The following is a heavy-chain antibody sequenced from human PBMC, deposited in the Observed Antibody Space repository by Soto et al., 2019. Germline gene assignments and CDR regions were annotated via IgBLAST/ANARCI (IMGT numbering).Heavy chain of an antibody. CDR1: GFTFSSYA. Sequence: GGSLRLSCAASGFTFSSYAMHWVRQAPGKGLEWVAVISYDGSNKYYADSVKGRFTISRDNSKNTLYLQMNSLRAEDTAVYYYARDPLPTRLPFDPWGQGTLVTVSS. D-gene: IGHD1-26*01. J-gene: IGHJ5*02. V-gene: IGHV3-30-3*01. CDR3: ARDPLPTRLPFDP. CDR2: ISYDGSNK.